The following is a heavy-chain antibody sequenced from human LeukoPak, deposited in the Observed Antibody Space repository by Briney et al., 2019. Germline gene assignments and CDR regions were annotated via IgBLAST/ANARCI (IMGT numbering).Heavy chain of an antibody. CDR2: ISSRSSYI. J-gene: IGHJ3*02. CDR3: ARNTWFGEGIDAFDI. Sequence: GGSLRLSCAASGFTFSSYTMKWVRQAPGKGLEWVSSISSRSSYIYYADSVKGRFTISRDNAESSLYLQMNSLRAEDTAVYYCARNTWFGEGIDAFDIWGQGTVVTVSS. D-gene: IGHD3-10*01. CDR1: GFTFSSYT. V-gene: IGHV3-21*01.